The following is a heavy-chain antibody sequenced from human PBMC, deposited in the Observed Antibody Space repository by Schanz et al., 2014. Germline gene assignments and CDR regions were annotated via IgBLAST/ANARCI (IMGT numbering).Heavy chain of an antibody. J-gene: IGHJ4*02. CDR1: GFTFSSNA. CDR3: AKVWGSDYFYPFDY. CDR2: ISGGGGSA. V-gene: IGHV3-23*04. Sequence: EVQVVESGGGLVKPGGSLRLSCAASGFTFSSNAMCWVRQAPGKGLECVSGISGGGGSAYYADSVKGRFTISRDNSKNTLYLQMSSLRAEDTAVYYCAKVWGSDYFYPFDYWGQGTLVTVSS. D-gene: IGHD3-22*01.